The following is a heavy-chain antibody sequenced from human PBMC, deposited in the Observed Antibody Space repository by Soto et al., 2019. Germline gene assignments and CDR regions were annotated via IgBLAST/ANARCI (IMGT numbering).Heavy chain of an antibody. CDR3: AREYYYDSSGYSISYYYGMDV. V-gene: IGHV1-18*01. Sequence: QVQLVQSGAEVKKPGASVKVSCKASGYTFTSYGISWVRQAPGQGLEWMGWISAYNGNTNYAQKLQGRVTMTTDTSTSRDYMELRSLRSDDTAVYYCAREYYYDSSGYSISYYYGMDVWGQGTTVTVSS. J-gene: IGHJ6*02. D-gene: IGHD3-22*01. CDR2: ISAYNGNT. CDR1: GYTFTSYG.